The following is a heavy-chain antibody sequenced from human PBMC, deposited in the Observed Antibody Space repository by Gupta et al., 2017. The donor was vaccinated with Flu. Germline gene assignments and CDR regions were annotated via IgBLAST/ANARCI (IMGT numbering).Heavy chain of an antibody. CDR2: ISSSGSTI. V-gene: IGHV3-48*03. Sequence: EVQLVESGGGLVQPGGSLRLSCAASGFTFSSYEMNWVRQAPGKGLEWVSYISSSGSTIYYADSVKGRFTISRDNAKNSLYLQMNSLRAEDTAVYYCAPRPSRFADYWGQGTLVTVSS. CDR1: GFTFSSYE. CDR3: APRPSRFADY. J-gene: IGHJ4*02.